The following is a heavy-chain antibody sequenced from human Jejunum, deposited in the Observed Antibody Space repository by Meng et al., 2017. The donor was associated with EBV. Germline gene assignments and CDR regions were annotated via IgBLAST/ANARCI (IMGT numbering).Heavy chain of an antibody. J-gene: IGHJ4*02. V-gene: IGHV1-3*01. CDR2: INPGNGET. CDR3: ASRPGFNIGPFDY. D-gene: IGHD3/OR15-3a*01. Sequence: QVQLVQSGAEVKKPGASVILSCKASGYTFTNYPILWVRQAPGQRPEWMGCINPGNGETEFSQKFQGRVTITRDTSATTAYMELTSLRSEDTAVYYCASRPGFNIGPFDYWGQGTLVTVSS. CDR1: GYTFTNYP.